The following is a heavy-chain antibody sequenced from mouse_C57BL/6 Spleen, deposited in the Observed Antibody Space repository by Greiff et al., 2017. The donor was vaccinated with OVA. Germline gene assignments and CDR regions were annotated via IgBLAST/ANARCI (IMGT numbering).Heavy chain of an antibody. CDR2: IDPSDSYT. CDR3: ATYYSNSWFAY. J-gene: IGHJ3*01. D-gene: IGHD2-5*01. Sequence: QVQLQQPGAELVRPGTSVKLSCKASGYTFTSYWMHWVKQRPGQGLEWIGVIDPSDSYTNYNQKFKGKATLTVDTSSSTAYMQLSSLTSDDSAVYYCATYYSNSWFAYWGQGTLVTVSA. CDR1: GYTFTSYW. V-gene: IGHV1-59*01.